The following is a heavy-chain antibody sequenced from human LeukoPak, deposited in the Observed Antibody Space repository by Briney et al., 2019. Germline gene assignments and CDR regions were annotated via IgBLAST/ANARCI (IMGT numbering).Heavy chain of an antibody. CDR2: ISGSGGST. Sequence: GGSLRLSCVPSGFSFSNYAMSWVRQAPGKGLEWVSSISGSGGSTHYADSVKGRFTISRDKTKNTLYLQMNSLRAEDTAVYYCAKSFYYDASCYYREYYFDYWGRGTLVTVSS. CDR1: GFSFSNYA. D-gene: IGHD3-22*01. V-gene: IGHV3-23*01. CDR3: AKSFYYDASCYYREYYFDY. J-gene: IGHJ4*02.